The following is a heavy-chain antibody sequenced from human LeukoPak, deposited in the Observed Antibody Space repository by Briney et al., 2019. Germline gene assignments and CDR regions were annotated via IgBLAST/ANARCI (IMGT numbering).Heavy chain of an antibody. CDR1: GFTFSSYS. D-gene: IGHD3-16*02. V-gene: IGHV3-21*01. CDR3: AREFGVWGSYRYYFDY. Sequence: GGSLRLSCAASGFTFSSYSMNWVRQAPGKGLEWVSSISSSSSYIYYADSVKGRFTISRDNAKNSLYLQMNSLRAEDTAVYYCAREFGVWGSYRYYFDYWGQGTLVTVSS. CDR2: ISSSSSYI. J-gene: IGHJ4*02.